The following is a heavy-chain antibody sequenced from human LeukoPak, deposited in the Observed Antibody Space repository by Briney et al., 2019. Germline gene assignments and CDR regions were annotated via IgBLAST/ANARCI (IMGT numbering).Heavy chain of an antibody. J-gene: IGHJ4*02. CDR2: ISAYNGNT. Sequence: VASVKVSCKASGYTFTSYGISWVRQSPGQELEWMGWISAYNGNTNYAQKLQGRVTMTTDTSTSTAYMELRSLRSDDTAVYYCARDQAQLPPVPVDYWGQGTLVTVSS. CDR3: ARDQAQLPPVPVDY. CDR1: GYTFTSYG. D-gene: IGHD2-2*01. V-gene: IGHV1-18*01.